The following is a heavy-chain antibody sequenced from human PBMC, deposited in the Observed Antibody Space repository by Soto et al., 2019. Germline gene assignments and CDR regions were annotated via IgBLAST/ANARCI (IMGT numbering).Heavy chain of an antibody. CDR2: IYSSDSSP. Sequence: GGSLKTPCNAPGFTFSSYSLGRVRHMPGQGLQWMGNIYSSDSSPQYSRSFGGQVTISVDRSINTASLQWSSLKASDTAIYYCGTWRGRSWFDYWGPGNLVTVSS. CDR3: GTWRGRSWFDY. D-gene: IGHD3-10*01. J-gene: IGHJ4*02. V-gene: IGHV5-51*01. CDR1: GFTFSSYS.